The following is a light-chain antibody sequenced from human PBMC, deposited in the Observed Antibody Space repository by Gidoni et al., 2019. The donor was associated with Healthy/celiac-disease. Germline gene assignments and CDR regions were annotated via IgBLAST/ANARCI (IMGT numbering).Light chain of an antibody. Sequence: EIVLTQSPGTLSLSPGERATLSCWASQSVSSSYLAWYQQKPGQAPRLHIYGASSRATGIPDRFSGSGSGTDFTLTISRLDPEDFAVYYCQQYGSSPYTFGQGTKLEIK. CDR1: QSVSSSY. J-gene: IGKJ2*01. CDR3: QQYGSSPYT. V-gene: IGKV3-20*01. CDR2: GAS.